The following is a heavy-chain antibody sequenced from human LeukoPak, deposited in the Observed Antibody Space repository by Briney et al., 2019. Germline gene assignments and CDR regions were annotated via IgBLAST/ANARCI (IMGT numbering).Heavy chain of an antibody. V-gene: IGHV3-48*03. D-gene: IGHD4-17*01. Sequence: GGSLRLSCVASGFRFRSYEMNWVRQAPGKGLEWVSYSSSSGGTMYYAESVKGRFTISRDNARNSLYLQMNSLRVEDTAVYYCARAYGREDYWGQGTLVTVSS. CDR2: SSSSGGTM. CDR3: ARAYGREDY. J-gene: IGHJ4*02. CDR1: GFRFRSYE.